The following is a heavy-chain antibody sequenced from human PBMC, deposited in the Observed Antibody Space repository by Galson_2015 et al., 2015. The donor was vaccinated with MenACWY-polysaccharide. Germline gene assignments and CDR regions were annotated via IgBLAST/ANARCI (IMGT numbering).Heavy chain of an antibody. V-gene: IGHV3-23*01. CDR1: GFTFSTYP. CDR3: ASEDAYYYGMDV. Sequence: SLRLSCAASGFTFSTYPMSWARQAPGKGLEWVSRISDSGGRTFYADSVKGRFTISRDNSKNMLYLQMNSLRVDDAAVYYCASEDAYYYGMDVRGQATTVTVSS. CDR2: ISDSGGRT. J-gene: IGHJ6*02.